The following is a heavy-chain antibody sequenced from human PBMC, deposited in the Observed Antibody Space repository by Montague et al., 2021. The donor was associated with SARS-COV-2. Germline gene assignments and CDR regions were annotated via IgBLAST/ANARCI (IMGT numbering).Heavy chain of an antibody. CDR1: GGSFSGYY. CDR3: ARGSVDIVVVVAATPPYCDY. D-gene: IGHD2-15*01. J-gene: IGHJ4*02. Sequence: SETLSLTCAVYGGSFSGYYWSWIRQPPGKGLEWIGEINHSGSTNYNPSLKSRVTISVDTSKNQFSLKLSSVTAADTAVYYCARGSVDIVVVVAATPPYCDYWGQGTLVTVSS. V-gene: IGHV4-34*01. CDR2: INHSGST.